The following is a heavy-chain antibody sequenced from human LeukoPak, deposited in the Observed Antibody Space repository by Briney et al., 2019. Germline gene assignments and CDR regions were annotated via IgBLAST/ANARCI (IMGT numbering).Heavy chain of an antibody. CDR2: INPNSGGT. D-gene: IGHD1-26*01. CDR3: ARESWYSGSYYFDY. V-gene: IGHV1-2*02. Sequence: ASVKVSCKASGYTFTGYYMHWVRQAPGQGLEWMGWINPNSGGTNYAQKFQGRVTMTRDPSISTAYMELSRLRSDDTAVYYCARESWYSGSYYFDYWGQGTLVTVSS. CDR1: GYTFTGYY. J-gene: IGHJ4*02.